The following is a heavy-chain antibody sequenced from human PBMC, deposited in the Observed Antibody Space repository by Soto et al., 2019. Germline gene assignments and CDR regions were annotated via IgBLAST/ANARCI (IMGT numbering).Heavy chain of an antibody. CDR2: IYYSGST. CDR1: GGSISSGGYY. D-gene: IGHD3-10*01. CDR3: ARGELAGVLFDP. V-gene: IGHV4-31*03. J-gene: IGHJ5*02. Sequence: QVQLQEAGPGLVKPSQTLSLTCTVSGGSISSGGYYWSWIRQHPGKGLEWIGYIYYSGSTYYNPSLKSRVTISVDTSKNQFSLKLSSVTAADTAVDYCARGELAGVLFDPWGQGTLVTVSS.